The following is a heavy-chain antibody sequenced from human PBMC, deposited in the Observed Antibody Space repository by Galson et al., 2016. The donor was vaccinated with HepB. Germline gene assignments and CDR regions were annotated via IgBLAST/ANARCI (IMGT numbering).Heavy chain of an antibody. Sequence: SLRLSCAASGFTFSSYSMNWVRQAPGKGLEWVSSISSSSSYIYYADSVKGRFTISRYNAKNSLYLQMDSLRAEDTAVYYCTRETRWYFDLWGRGTLLTVSS. CDR2: ISSSSSYI. J-gene: IGHJ2*01. CDR1: GFTFSSYS. CDR3: TRETRWYFDL. V-gene: IGHV3-21*01.